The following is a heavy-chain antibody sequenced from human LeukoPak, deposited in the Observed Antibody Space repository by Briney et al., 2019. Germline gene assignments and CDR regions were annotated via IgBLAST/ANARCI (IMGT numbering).Heavy chain of an antibody. V-gene: IGHV3-23*01. CDR1: GFTFSSYA. D-gene: IGHD2-15*01. J-gene: IGHJ3*02. CDR3: AKAPPPFCSGGSCFDAFDI. CDR2: ISGSGGST. Sequence: GGSLRLSCAASGFTFSSYAMSWVRQAPGKGLEWVSAISGSGGSTYYADSVKGRFTISRDNSKNTLHLQMNSLRAEDTAVYYCAKAPPPFCSGGSCFDAFDIWGQGTMVTVSS.